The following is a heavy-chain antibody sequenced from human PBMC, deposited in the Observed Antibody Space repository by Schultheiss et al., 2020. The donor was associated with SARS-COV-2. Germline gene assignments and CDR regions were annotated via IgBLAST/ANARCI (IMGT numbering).Heavy chain of an antibody. CDR2: INHSGST. V-gene: IGHV4-34*01. CDR3: ARHGYSYGYNWFDP. Sequence: SETLSLTCAVYGGSFSGYYWNWIRQPPGKGLEWIGEINHSGSTDYNPSLKSRVTISVDTSKNQFSLKLSSVTAADTAVYYCARHGYSYGYNWFDPWGQGTLVTVSS. CDR1: GGSFSGYY. D-gene: IGHD5-18*01. J-gene: IGHJ5*02.